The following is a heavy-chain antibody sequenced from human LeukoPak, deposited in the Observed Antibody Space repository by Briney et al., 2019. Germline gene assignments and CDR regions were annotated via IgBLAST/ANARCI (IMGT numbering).Heavy chain of an antibody. Sequence: GASVKVSCKAPGYTFTTYYIHWVRQAPGQGLEWMGWINPNSGGTNYAQKFQGWVTMTRDTSISTAYMELSRLGSDDTAVYYCAREVVGATPPIYYGMDVWGQGTTVTVSS. D-gene: IGHD1-26*01. CDR1: GYTFTTYY. CDR2: INPNSGGT. CDR3: AREVVGATPPIYYGMDV. V-gene: IGHV1-2*04. J-gene: IGHJ6*02.